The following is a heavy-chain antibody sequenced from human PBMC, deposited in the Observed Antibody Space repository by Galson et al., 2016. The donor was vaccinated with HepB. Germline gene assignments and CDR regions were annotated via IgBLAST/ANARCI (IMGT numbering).Heavy chain of an antibody. CDR2: IFYTGTT. D-gene: IGHD1-1*01. Sequence: SETLSLTCIVSGDSIRSDSDYWGWVRQSPGKGLEWIGSIFYTGTTYYNPSLKSRLTIFLDTSSNQFSLRLRSVTAADTALYSCARHGELDSDRGWFDSWGQGALVTVSS. CDR3: ARHGELDSDRGWFDS. V-gene: IGHV4-39*01. CDR1: GDSIRSDSDY. J-gene: IGHJ5*01.